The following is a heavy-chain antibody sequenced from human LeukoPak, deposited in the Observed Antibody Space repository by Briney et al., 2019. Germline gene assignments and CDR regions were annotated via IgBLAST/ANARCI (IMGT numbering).Heavy chain of an antibody. D-gene: IGHD2-15*01. CDR2: IYTSGST. CDR3: ARDDGVVVAAPFDY. CDR1: GGSISSYY. J-gene: IGHJ4*02. Sequence: SETLSLTCTVSGGSISSYYWSWIQQPAGKGLEWIGRIYTSGSTNYNPSLKSRVTMSVDTSKNQFSLKLSSVTAADTAVYYCARDDGVVVAAPFDYWGQGALVTVSS. V-gene: IGHV4-4*07.